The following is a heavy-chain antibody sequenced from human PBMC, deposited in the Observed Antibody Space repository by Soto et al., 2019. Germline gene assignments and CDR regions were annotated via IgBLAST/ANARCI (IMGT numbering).Heavy chain of an antibody. Sequence: EVQLVESGGGLIQPGGSLRLSCAASGFTVSSNYMSWVRQAPGKGLEWVSVIYSGGSTYYADSVKGRFTISRDNSKNTLYLQMNSRRAEDTAVYYCASGRQLLYDRSYYYYGMDVWGQGTTVTVSS. CDR3: ASGRQLLYDRSYYYYGMDV. V-gene: IGHV3-53*01. J-gene: IGHJ6*02. D-gene: IGHD2-2*02. CDR2: IYSGGST. CDR1: GFTVSSNY.